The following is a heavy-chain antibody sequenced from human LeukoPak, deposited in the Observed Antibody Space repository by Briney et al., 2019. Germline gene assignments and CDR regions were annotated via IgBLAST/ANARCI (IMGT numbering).Heavy chain of an antibody. V-gene: IGHV3-21*01. CDR1: GFTFDDYG. CDR3: AELGITMIGGV. Sequence: GGSLRLSCAASGFTFDDYGMSWVRQVPGKGLEWVSSISSSSSYIYYADSVKGRFTISRDNAKNSLYLQMNSLRAEDTAVYYCAELGITMIGGVWGKGTTVTISS. D-gene: IGHD3-10*02. CDR2: ISSSSSYI. J-gene: IGHJ6*04.